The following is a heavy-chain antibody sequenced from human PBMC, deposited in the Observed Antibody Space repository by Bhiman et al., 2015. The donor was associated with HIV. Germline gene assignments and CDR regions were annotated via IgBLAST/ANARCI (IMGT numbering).Heavy chain of an antibody. J-gene: IGHJ6*02. Sequence: QVQLVESGGGVVQPGRSLRLSCAASGFTFSSYGMHWVRQAPGKGLEWVAVISDDGSNKYYADSVKGRFTISRDNSKNTLYLQMNSLRAEDTAVYYCARDRIPYGDYTRGYYYGMDVWGQGP. CDR1: GFTFSSYG. D-gene: IGHD4-17*01. CDR3: ARDRIPYGDYTRGYYYGMDV. V-gene: IGHV3-30*03. CDR2: ISDDGSNK.